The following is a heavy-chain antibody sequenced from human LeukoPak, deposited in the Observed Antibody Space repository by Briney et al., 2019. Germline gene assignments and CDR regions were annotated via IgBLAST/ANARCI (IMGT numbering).Heavy chain of an antibody. CDR1: GFTFSSYA. J-gene: IGHJ4*02. D-gene: IGHD1-26*01. CDR2: ISGSGSNT. CDR3: AKDLSRSWSAYFDF. V-gene: IGHV3-23*01. Sequence: GGSLRLSRAASGFTFSSYAMNWVRQAPGRGLEWVSTISGSGSNTIYADSVKGRFTISRDNSKNTLHLQMNSLRAEDTAMYYCAKDLSRSWSAYFDFWGQGTLVAVSS.